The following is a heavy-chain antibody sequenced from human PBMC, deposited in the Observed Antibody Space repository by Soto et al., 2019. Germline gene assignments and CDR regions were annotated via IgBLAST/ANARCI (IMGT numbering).Heavy chain of an antibody. CDR3: LIIGSPPQSIDF. CDR2: IFPRDFDV. J-gene: IGHJ4*02. D-gene: IGHD3-9*01. Sequence: GESLKICCQTSGYTSTKYWIGWGRQLPGGGLEWLGLIFPRDFDVRYSPSFEGQVTISADRSTATAFLQWRSLEASDSALYFFLIIGSPPQSIDFWGQGTLVTVSS. V-gene: IGHV5-51*01. CDR1: GYTSTKYW.